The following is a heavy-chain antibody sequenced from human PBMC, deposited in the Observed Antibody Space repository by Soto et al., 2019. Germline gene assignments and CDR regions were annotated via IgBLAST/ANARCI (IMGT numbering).Heavy chain of an antibody. CDR2: IYPGDSDT. J-gene: IGHJ5*02. Sequence: PGESLKISCKGSGYSFTSYWIGWVRQMSVKGLEWMGIIYPGDSDTRYSPSFQGQVTISADKSISTAYLQWSSLKASDTAMYYCARGYCSSTSCYRIRFDHWGQGTLVTVSS. D-gene: IGHD2-2*02. CDR1: GYSFTSYW. V-gene: IGHV5-51*01. CDR3: ARGYCSSTSCYRIRFDH.